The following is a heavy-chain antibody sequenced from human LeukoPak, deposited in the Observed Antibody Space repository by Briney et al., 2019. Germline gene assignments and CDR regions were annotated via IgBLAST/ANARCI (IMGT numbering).Heavy chain of an antibody. Sequence: SGGSLRLSCETSGFSFSTYWMSWVRQPPGKGLEWVANIRQDGSEKYYVDSVKGRFTISRDIAKQSVFLQMNSLRAEDTAVYYCARLSAMVRGPEDIFYFEFWGLGTLVTVSS. CDR2: IRQDGSEK. D-gene: IGHD3-10*01. CDR3: ARLSAMVRGPEDIFYFEF. CDR1: GFSFSTYW. J-gene: IGHJ4*02. V-gene: IGHV3-7*01.